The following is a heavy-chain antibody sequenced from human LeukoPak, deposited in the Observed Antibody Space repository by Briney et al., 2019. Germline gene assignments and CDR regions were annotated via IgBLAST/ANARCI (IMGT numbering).Heavy chain of an antibody. CDR1: GGTFSSYA. D-gene: IGHD3-22*01. J-gene: IGHJ3*02. Sequence: ASVKVSCKASGGTFSSYAISWVRQAPGQGLEWMGIINPSGGSTSYAQKFQGRVTMTRDTSTSTVYMELSSLRSEDTAVYYCARLYYYDSSGYYPPEDAFDIWGQGTMVTVSS. CDR3: ARLYYYDSSGYYPPEDAFDI. V-gene: IGHV1-46*01. CDR2: INPSGGST.